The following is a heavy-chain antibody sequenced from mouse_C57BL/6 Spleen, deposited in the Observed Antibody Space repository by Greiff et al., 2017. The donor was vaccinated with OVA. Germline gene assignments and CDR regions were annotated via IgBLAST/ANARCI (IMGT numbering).Heavy chain of an antibody. V-gene: IGHV5-17*01. Sequence: EVQRVESGGGLVKPGGSLKLSCAASGFTFSDYGMPWVRQAPEKGLEWVAYISSGSSTIYYADTVKGRFTISRDNAKNTLFLQMTSLRSEDTAMYYCARHYYGSTYAMDYWGQGTSVTVSS. D-gene: IGHD1-1*01. CDR1: GFTFSDYG. CDR2: ISSGSSTI. CDR3: ARHYYGSTYAMDY. J-gene: IGHJ4*01.